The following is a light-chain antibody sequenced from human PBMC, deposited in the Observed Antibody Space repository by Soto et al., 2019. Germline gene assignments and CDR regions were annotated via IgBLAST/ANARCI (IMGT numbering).Light chain of an antibody. Sequence: EIVLTQSPGTLSLSPGERATLSCRASQSVSSYLAWYQQKPGQAPRLLIYDASNRATGIPARFSGSGSGTDFTLTFSSLEPEDIAVYYCEQRSNWPRFGEGTILDI. CDR2: DAS. CDR3: EQRSNWPR. V-gene: IGKV3-11*01. CDR1: QSVSSY. J-gene: IGKJ1*01.